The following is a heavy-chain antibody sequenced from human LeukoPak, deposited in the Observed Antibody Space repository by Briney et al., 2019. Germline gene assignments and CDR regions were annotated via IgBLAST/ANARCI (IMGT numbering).Heavy chain of an antibody. Sequence: SETLSLTCAVYGGSFSGYYWSWIRQPPGKGLEWIGEINHSGSTNYNPSLKSRVTISVDTSKNQFSLKLSSVTAADTAVYYCARAKWELLFRWFDPWGQGTLVTVSS. V-gene: IGHV4-34*01. CDR3: ARAKWELLFRWFDP. D-gene: IGHD1-26*01. CDR2: INHSGST. J-gene: IGHJ5*02. CDR1: GGSFSGYY.